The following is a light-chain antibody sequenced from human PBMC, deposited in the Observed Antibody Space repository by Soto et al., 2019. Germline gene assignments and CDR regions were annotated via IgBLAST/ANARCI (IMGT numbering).Light chain of an antibody. CDR1: QSVSSN. Sequence: IVLTQSRAKQSVVCGERATLSCRASQSVSSNSAWYQQRLGQTPRLLISGASTRATGIPARFSGSVSGTELILTISSLQSEDFAIYYCQQYNNWPRTFGQGTKVDIK. J-gene: IGKJ1*01. V-gene: IGKV3-15*01. CDR2: GAS. CDR3: QQYNNWPRT.